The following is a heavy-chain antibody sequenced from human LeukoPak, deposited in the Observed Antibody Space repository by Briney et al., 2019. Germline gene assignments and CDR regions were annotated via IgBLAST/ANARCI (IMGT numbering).Heavy chain of an antibody. CDR1: GFTFSSYE. CDR3: AQDSLLAVASD. J-gene: IGHJ4*02. CDR2: ITGSGDTI. V-gene: IGHV3-48*03. D-gene: IGHD6-19*01. Sequence: GGSLRLSCSASGFTFSSYEMNWVRQAPGKGLEWISYITGSGDTIYYADSVKGRFTISRDDSNNTLFLQMNSLRVDDTAMYYCAQDSLLAVASDWGQGTLVTVSS.